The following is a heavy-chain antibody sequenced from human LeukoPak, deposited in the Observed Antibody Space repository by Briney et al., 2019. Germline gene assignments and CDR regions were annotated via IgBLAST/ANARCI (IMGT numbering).Heavy chain of an antibody. J-gene: IGHJ6*03. D-gene: IGHD6-6*01. CDR2: IYTSGST. V-gene: IGHV4-61*02. CDR1: GGSISSGSYY. CDR3: ARVQGVYSSSSPYYYYYYMDV. Sequence: PSETLSLTCTVSGGSISSGSYYWSWIRQPAGKGLEWIGRIYTSGSTNYNPSLKSRVTISVDTSKNQFSLKLSSVTAADTAVYYCARVQGVYSSSSPYYYYYYMDVWGKGTTVTVSS.